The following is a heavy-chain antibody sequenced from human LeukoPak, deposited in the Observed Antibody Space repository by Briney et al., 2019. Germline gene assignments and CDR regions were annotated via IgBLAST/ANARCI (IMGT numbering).Heavy chain of an antibody. CDR1: GFTFNNYA. CDR2: ITGSGGRS. Sequence: PGGSLRLSCTASGFTFNNYAMNWVRQAPGRGLEWVSSITGSGGRSYYADSVKGRFTISRDNSKNTLYLQMNSLRAEDTAVYYCARPSYDILTGYYNAFDIWGQGTMVTVSS. V-gene: IGHV3-23*01. J-gene: IGHJ3*02. D-gene: IGHD3-9*01. CDR3: ARPSYDILTGYYNAFDI.